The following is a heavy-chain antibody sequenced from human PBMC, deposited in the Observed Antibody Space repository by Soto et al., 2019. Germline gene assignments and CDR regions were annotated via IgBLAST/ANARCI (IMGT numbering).Heavy chain of an antibody. Sequence: SGPTLVNPTQTLTLTCTFSGFSLSTSGMCVSWIRQPPRKALEWLARIDWDDDKYYSTSLKTRLTISKDTSKNQVVLTMTNMDPVDTATYYCARTSESYSSGPYDYWGQGTLVTVSS. CDR3: ARTSESYSSGPYDY. J-gene: IGHJ4*02. V-gene: IGHV2-70*11. CDR2: IDWDDDK. D-gene: IGHD6-19*01. CDR1: GFSLSTSGMC.